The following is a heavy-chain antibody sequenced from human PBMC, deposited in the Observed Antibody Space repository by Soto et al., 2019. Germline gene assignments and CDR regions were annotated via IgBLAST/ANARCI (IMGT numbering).Heavy chain of an antibody. J-gene: IGHJ4*02. CDR3: ARHSHKGVSGSYYGIDY. Sequence: SETLSLTCTVSGGSISSSSYYWGWIRQPPGKGLEWIGSIYYSGSTYYNPSLKSRVTISVDTSKNQFSLKLSSVTAADTAVYYCARHSHKGVSGSYYGIDYWGQGTLVTVSS. D-gene: IGHD1-26*01. V-gene: IGHV4-39*01. CDR1: GGSISSSSYY. CDR2: IYYSGST.